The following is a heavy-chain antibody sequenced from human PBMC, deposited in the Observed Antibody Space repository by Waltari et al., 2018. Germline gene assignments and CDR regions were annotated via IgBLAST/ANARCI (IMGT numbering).Heavy chain of an antibody. CDR3: DY. Sequence: EAHLVESGGGLVKPGGSLRLSCAASGFTFSSYNMNWVRQAPGKGLEWVASLSTSSHFIYCADSVKGRFTISRDSAKNSLYLQMNSLRAEDTAVLGFDYWGQGTLVTVSS. CDR2: LSTSSHFI. V-gene: IGHV3-21*01. CDR1: GFTFSSYN. J-gene: IGHJ4*02.